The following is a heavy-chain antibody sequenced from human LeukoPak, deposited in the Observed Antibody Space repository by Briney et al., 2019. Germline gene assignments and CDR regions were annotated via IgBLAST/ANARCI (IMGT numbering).Heavy chain of an antibody. V-gene: IGHV7-4-1*02. CDR2: INTNTGNP. D-gene: IGHD2-2*01. Sequence: ASVKVSCKASGYTFTGYYMHWVRQAPGQGLEWMGWINTNTGNPTYAQGFTGRFVFSLDTSVSTAYLQISSLKAEDTAVYYCSGEVVVPAAILYYYYGMDVWGQGTTVTVSS. J-gene: IGHJ6*02. CDR3: SGEVVVPAAILYYYYGMDV. CDR1: GYTFTGYY.